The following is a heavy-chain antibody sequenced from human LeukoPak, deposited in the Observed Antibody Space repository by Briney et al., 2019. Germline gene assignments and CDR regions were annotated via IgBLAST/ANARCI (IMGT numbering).Heavy chain of an antibody. CDR2: ISSSSSTI. CDR3: ATPLDRKHFDY. V-gene: IGHV3-48*01. J-gene: IGHJ4*02. D-gene: IGHD3-16*02. CDR1: GFTFSSYS. Sequence: GGSLRLSCAASGFTFSSYSMNWVRQAPGKGLEWVSYISSSSSTIYYADSVKGRFTISRDNAKNSLYLQMNSLRAEDTAVYYCATPLDRKHFDYWGQGTLVTVSS.